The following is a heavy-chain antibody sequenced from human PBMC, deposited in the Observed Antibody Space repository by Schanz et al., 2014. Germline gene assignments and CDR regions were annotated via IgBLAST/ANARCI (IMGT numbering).Heavy chain of an antibody. CDR1: GFTFDDLG. J-gene: IGHJ4*02. CDR2: ISWNSVSI. Sequence: EVYLVESGGDLVQPGKSLRLSCAASGFTFDDLGTHWVRQAPGKALEWVSGISWNSVSIGYADSVKGRFTISRDNAKNSLYLQMNSLRVDDTAFYFCAKVRGDQRGAFDSWGQGTLVTVSS. D-gene: IGHD4-17*01. CDR3: AKVRGDQRGAFDS. V-gene: IGHV3-9*01.